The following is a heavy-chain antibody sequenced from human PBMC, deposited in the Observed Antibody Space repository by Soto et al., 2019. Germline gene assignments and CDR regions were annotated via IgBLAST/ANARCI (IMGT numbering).Heavy chain of an antibody. CDR1: GGSISSGGYY. D-gene: IGHD5-18*01. V-gene: IGHV4-31*03. CDR2: IYYSGST. CDR3: ARDVSGYSYGLDD. Sequence: PSETLSLTCTVSGGSISSGGYYWSWIHQHPGKGLEWIGYIYYSGSTYYNPSLKSRVTISVDTSKNQFSLKLSSVTAADTAVYYCARDVSGYSYGLDDSGQAIRVTVAS. J-gene: IGHJ4*02.